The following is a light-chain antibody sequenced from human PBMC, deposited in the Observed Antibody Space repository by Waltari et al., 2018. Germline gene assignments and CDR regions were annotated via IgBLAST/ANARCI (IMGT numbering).Light chain of an antibody. V-gene: IGLV3-10*01. Sequence: SYELTQPPSVSVSPGQTARITCSGHELPRKYAYWFQQKSGQAPRLVIYEDTKRPSEIPERFSGSSSGTVATVTITGGQVDDEADYYCYSSDTTGLRVFGSGTTVVVL. CDR2: EDT. CDR3: YSSDTTGLRV. J-gene: IGLJ1*01. CDR1: ELPRKY.